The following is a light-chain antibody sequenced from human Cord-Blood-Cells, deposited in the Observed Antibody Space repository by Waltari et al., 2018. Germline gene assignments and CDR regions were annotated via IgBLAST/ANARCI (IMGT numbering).Light chain of an antibody. CDR3: QQYNNWPPGT. CDR1: QRVSSN. V-gene: IGKV3-15*01. Sequence: ELVMTQSPATLSVSPGERATLSCRASQRVSSNLAWYQQKPGQAPRLLIYGASTRATGIPARFSGSGSGTEFTLTISSLQSEDFAVYYCQQYNNWPPGTFGQGTKVEIK. J-gene: IGKJ1*01. CDR2: GAS.